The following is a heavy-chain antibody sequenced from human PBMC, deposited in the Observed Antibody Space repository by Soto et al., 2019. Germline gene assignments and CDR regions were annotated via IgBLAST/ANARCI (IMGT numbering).Heavy chain of an antibody. Sequence: QVQLQQWGAGLLKPSETLSLTCAVYGGSFSGYYWCWIRQPPGKGLVWIGEINHSGSTNYNPSLNIRVTLSVDTFKHQFSLELSSVAAADTGVYYCARGASGYYESSGYYSPYYFDYCGQGTLVTVSS. CDR1: GGSFSGYY. CDR2: INHSGST. J-gene: IGHJ4*02. V-gene: IGHV4-34*01. CDR3: ARGASGYYESSGYYSPYYFDY. D-gene: IGHD3-22*01.